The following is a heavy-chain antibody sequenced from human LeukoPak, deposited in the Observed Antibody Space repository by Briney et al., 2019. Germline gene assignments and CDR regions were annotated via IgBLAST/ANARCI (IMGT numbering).Heavy chain of an antibody. D-gene: IGHD2-2*01. Sequence: GGSLRLSCAASGLTFSSYSMNWVRQAPGKGLEWVSYISSSSSTIYHADSVKGRFTIPRDNAKNSLYLQMYSLRAEDTAVYYCARDRPGDFDYWGQGTLVTVSS. CDR2: ISSSSSTI. CDR3: ARDRPGDFDY. J-gene: IGHJ4*02. CDR1: GLTFSSYS. V-gene: IGHV3-48*01.